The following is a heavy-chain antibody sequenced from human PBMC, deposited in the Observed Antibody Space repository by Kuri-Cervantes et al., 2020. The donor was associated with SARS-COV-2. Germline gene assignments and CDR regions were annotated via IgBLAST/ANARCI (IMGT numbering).Heavy chain of an antibody. J-gene: IGHJ3*02. CDR3: AREKYSGSYYGAFDI. D-gene: IGHD1-26*01. Sequence: SETLSLTCTVSGVFISSHDWSWIRQPAGKGLEWIGHLYARGTTNYSPSLKSRVTMSRDTSKNQFSLKLSSVTAADTAVYYCAREKYSGSYYGAFDIWGQGTMVTVSS. CDR1: GVFISSHD. CDR2: LYARGTT. V-gene: IGHV4-4*07.